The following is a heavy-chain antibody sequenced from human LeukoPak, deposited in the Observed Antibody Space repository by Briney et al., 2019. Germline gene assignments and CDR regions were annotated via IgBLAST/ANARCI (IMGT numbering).Heavy chain of an antibody. J-gene: IGHJ5*02. CDR3: ARGSSFSWFDP. CDR1: GGSINNFY. CDR2: IYYSGST. V-gene: IGHV4-59*01. Sequence: SETLSLTCTVSGGSINNFYWSWIRQPPGKGLEWIGYIYYSGSTNYNPSLKSRVTISVDTSKNQFSLKLSSVTAADTAVYYCARGSSFSWFDPWGQGTLVTVSS. D-gene: IGHD6-13*01.